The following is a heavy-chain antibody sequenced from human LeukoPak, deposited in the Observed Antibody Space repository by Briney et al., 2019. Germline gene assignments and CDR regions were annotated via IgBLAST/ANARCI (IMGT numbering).Heavy chain of an antibody. CDR1: GFTFSSYE. CDR2: ISSSGSTI. CDR3: AREMYYDFWSGSVDY. V-gene: IGHV3-48*03. D-gene: IGHD3-3*01. J-gene: IGHJ4*02. Sequence: PGGSLRLFCAASGFTFSSYEMSWVRQAPGKGLEWVSYISSSGSTIYYADSVKGRFTISRDNAKNSLYLQMNSLRAEDTAVYYCAREMYYDFWSGSVDYWGQGTLVTVSS.